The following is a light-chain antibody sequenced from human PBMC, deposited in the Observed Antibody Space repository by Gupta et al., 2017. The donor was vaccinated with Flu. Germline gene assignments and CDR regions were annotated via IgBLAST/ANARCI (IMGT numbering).Light chain of an antibody. J-gene: IGLJ3*02. V-gene: IGLV4-60*03. CDR1: SGHNAGV. CDR2: LESSGKY. CDR3: ETWDSDTWV. Sequence: PLLTPSSSASPSLGSSLTLTCTLSSGHNAGVIAWHHQQPGKAPRYLMRLESSGKYNKGSGIPDRFSGSSSGTDYDLTIANPQSEDEDDYYCETWDSDTWVFGGGTKLTVL.